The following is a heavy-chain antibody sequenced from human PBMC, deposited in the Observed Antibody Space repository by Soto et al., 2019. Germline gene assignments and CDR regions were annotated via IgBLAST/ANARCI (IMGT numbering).Heavy chain of an antibody. Sequence: GESLKISCKGSGYSFTSYWISWVRQMPGKGLEWMGRIDPSDSYTNYSPSFQGHVTISADKSISTAYLQWSSPKASDTAMYYCARPVYGDYPARGDDAFDIWGQGTMVTVSS. V-gene: IGHV5-10-1*01. J-gene: IGHJ3*02. CDR1: GYSFTSYW. CDR3: ARPVYGDYPARGDDAFDI. CDR2: IDPSDSYT. D-gene: IGHD4-17*01.